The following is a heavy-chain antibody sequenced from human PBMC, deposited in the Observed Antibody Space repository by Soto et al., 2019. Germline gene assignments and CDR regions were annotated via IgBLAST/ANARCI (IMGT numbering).Heavy chain of an antibody. Sequence: SETLSLTCTVSGGSISSSSYYWGWIRQPPGKGLEWIGSIYYSGSTYYNPSLKSRVTISVDTSKNQFSLRLSSVTAADTAVYYWARLEYSSSVRTSPTYSARPKVFDYWGQGTLVTVSS. D-gene: IGHD6-6*01. J-gene: IGHJ4*02. V-gene: IGHV4-39*01. CDR3: ARLEYSSSVRTSPTYSARPKVFDY. CDR1: GGSISSSSYY. CDR2: IYYSGST.